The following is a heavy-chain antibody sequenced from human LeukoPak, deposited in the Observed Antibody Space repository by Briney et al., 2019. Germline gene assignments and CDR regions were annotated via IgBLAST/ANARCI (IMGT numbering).Heavy chain of an antibody. J-gene: IGHJ4*02. D-gene: IGHD5-12*01. CDR1: GFTFSSYA. CDR3: AKDLGDSGYALPPDY. V-gene: IGHV3-23*01. CDR2: ISGSGGST. Sequence: GGSLRLSCAASGFTFSSYAMSWVRQAPGKGLEWVSGISGSGGSTYYANSVKGWFTISRDNSKNTLYLQMNSLRAEDTAVYYCAKDLGDSGYALPPDYWGQGTLVTVSS.